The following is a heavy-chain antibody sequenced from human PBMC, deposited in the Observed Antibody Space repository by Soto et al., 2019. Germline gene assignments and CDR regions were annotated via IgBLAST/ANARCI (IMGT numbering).Heavy chain of an antibody. Sequence: SATLSLTCAVYGGSFSGYYWSWIRQPPGKGLEWIGEINHSGSTNYNPSLKSRVTISVDTSKNQFSLKLSSVTAADTAVYYCARARRDGYNYRRPKGSIFDYWGQGTLVTVSS. D-gene: IGHD5-12*01. CDR3: ARARRDGYNYRRPKGSIFDY. J-gene: IGHJ4*02. CDR2: INHSGST. CDR1: GGSFSGYY. V-gene: IGHV4-34*01.